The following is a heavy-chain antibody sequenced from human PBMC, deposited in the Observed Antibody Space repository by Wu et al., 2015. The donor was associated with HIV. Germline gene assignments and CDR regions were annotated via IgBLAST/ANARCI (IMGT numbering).Heavy chain of an antibody. J-gene: IGHJ4*02. D-gene: IGHD3-22*01. Sequence: QVQLVQSGPQMKKPGASVKVSCKTSGYRFISYGFSWLRQAPGQGLEWMGWISPYDGDTNYAQKFQDRLIMTTDSSTNTAYMELRSLRSDDTAVYYCARDQGFGYDYDSSGYYVFDYWGQGNFGLPSP. V-gene: IGHV1-18*01. CDR2: ISPYDGDT. CDR1: GYRFISYG. CDR3: ARDQGFGYDYDSSGYYVFDY.